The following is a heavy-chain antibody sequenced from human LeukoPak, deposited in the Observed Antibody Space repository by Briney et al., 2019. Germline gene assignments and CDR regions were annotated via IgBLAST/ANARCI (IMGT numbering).Heavy chain of an antibody. CDR1: GLTFSHVR. CDR2: IETKIDGGTT. CDR3: STDWQRSTLYFDH. D-gene: IGHD5-12*01. V-gene: IGHV3-15*04. J-gene: IGHJ4*02. Sequence: GGSLRLSCAASGLTFSHVRMSWVRQAPGKGLEWVGRIETKIDGGTTGYAGPVKDRFTISRDDSKNILYLQTNSLKTEDTAVYYCSTDWQRSTLYFDHWGPGTQVTVSS.